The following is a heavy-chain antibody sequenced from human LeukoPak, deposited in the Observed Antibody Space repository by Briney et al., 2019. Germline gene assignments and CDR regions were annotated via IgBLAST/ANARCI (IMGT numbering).Heavy chain of an antibody. J-gene: IGHJ3*02. V-gene: IGHV3-13*01. CDR1: GFTFRNYD. CDR3: ARGGIQVSGIDAFDI. Sequence: GGSLRLSCAASGFTFRNYDMHWVRQFPGRGLEWVSAIADDTHYPDSVKGRFTISRENAKNSLYLQMNSLRDGDTAVYYCARGGIQVSGIDAFDIWGQGTMVTVSS. D-gene: IGHD5/OR15-5a*01. CDR2: IADDT.